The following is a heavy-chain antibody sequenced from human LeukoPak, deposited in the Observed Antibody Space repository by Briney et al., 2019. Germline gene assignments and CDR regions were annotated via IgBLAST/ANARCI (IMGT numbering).Heavy chain of an antibody. J-gene: IGHJ4*02. CDR2: IIPILGIA. Sequence: ASVKVSCKASGGTFSSYAISWVRQAPGQGLEWMGRIIPILGIANYAQKFQGRVTITADKSTSTAYMELSSLRSEDTAVYYCARDLGQWELPTRFDYWGQGTLVTVSS. CDR3: ARDLGQWELPTRFDY. V-gene: IGHV1-69*04. D-gene: IGHD1-26*01. CDR1: GGTFSSYA.